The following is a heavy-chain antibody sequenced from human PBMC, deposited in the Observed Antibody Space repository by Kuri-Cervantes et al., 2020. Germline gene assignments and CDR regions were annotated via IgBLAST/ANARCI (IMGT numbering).Heavy chain of an antibody. J-gene: IGHJ6*03. CDR2: ISYDGSNK. Sequence: GGSLRLSCAASGFTFSSYAMHWVRQAPGKGLEWVAVISYDGSNKYYADSVKGRFTISRDNSKNTLYLQMNSLKTEDTAVYYCTTDVPSYSSSWYVTYYYYYMDVWGKGTTVTVSS. V-gene: IGHV3-30*07. D-gene: IGHD6-13*01. CDR3: TTDVPSYSSSWYVTYYYYYMDV. CDR1: GFTFSSYA.